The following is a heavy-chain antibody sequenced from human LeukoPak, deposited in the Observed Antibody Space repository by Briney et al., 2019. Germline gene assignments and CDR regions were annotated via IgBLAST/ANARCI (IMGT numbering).Heavy chain of an antibody. Sequence: GGSLRLSCAASGFTFSSHSLSWVRKAPGRGPEWVADINQDGGTTYYVASVKGRFTISRGNAKNSLSLKMSTLGAEDSAGYYCTKDRQGANQYHMDVWGKGTMVTVS. CDR3: TKDRQGANQYHMDV. CDR1: GFTFSSHS. J-gene: IGHJ6*03. V-gene: IGHV3-7*01. D-gene: IGHD3-16*01. CDR2: INQDGGTT.